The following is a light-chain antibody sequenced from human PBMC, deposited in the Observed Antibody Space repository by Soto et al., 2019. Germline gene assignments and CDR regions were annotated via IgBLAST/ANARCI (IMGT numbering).Light chain of an antibody. Sequence: EFVLTQSPGTLSLSPGERATLSCRASQSVSSSYLAWYQQKPGQAPRILIYGASTRATGIPDRFSGSGSGTDFPLTISTLEPEDFAVYCCQQYGSSPPLTFGGGTKVEIK. CDR3: QQYGSSPPLT. J-gene: IGKJ4*01. CDR1: QSVSSSY. V-gene: IGKV3-20*01. CDR2: GAS.